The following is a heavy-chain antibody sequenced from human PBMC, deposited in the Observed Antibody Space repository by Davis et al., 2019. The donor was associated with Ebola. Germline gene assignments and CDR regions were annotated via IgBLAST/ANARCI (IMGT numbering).Heavy chain of an antibody. CDR1: GGSFSGYY. J-gene: IGHJ4*02. CDR3: ARGKQWLSGGGYFDY. CDR2: INHSGST. Sequence: SETLSLTCAVYGGSFSGYYWSWIRQPPGKGLEWIGEINHSGSTNYNPSLKSRVTISVDTSKNQFSLKLSSVTAADTAVYYCARGKQWLSGGGYFDYWGQGTLVTVSS. D-gene: IGHD6-19*01. V-gene: IGHV4-34*01.